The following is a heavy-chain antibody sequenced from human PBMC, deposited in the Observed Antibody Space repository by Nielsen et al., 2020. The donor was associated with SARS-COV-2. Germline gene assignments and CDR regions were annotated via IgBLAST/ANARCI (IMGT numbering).Heavy chain of an antibody. V-gene: IGHV3-9*01. CDR2: ISWNSGNK. CDR3: AKGRLGGTLLFDS. J-gene: IGHJ4*02. D-gene: IGHD1-26*01. CDR1: GFNFEDYG. Sequence: SLKISCTASGFNFEDYGMHWVRQAPGKGLEWVSGISWNSGNKHYADSVKGRFTISRDNAKNSLFLQMNSLRAEDTALYYCAKGRLGGTLLFDSWGQGTLVTVSS.